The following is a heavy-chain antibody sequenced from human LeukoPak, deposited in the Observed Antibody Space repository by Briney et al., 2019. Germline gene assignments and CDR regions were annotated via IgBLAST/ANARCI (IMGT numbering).Heavy chain of an antibody. J-gene: IGHJ5*02. Sequence: SVKVSCKASGGTFSSYAISWVRQAPGRGLEWMGGINPIFGTANYAQKFHGRVTITADKSTSTAYMELSSLRSEDRAVYYCARDMGGSSYWFDPWGQGTLVTVSS. CDR3: ARDMGGSSYWFDP. CDR2: INPIFGTA. CDR1: GGTFSSYA. V-gene: IGHV1-69*06. D-gene: IGHD6-6*01.